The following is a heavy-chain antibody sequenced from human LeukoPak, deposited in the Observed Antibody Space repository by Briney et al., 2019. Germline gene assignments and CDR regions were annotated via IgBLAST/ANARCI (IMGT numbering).Heavy chain of an antibody. Sequence: SVKVSCKASGGTFSSYAISWVRQAPGQGLEWMGGIIPIFGTANYAQKFQGRVTITTDESTSTAYIELSSLRSEDTAVYYCARDLWASPDYGDYSDYWGQGTLVTVSS. J-gene: IGHJ4*02. D-gene: IGHD4-17*01. CDR1: GGTFSSYA. V-gene: IGHV1-69*05. CDR3: ARDLWASPDYGDYSDY. CDR2: IIPIFGTA.